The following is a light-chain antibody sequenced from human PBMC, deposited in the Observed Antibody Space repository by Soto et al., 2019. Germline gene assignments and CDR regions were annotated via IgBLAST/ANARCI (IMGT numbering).Light chain of an antibody. CDR3: AAWDDTLNGLYV. V-gene: IGLV1-44*01. CDR2: SNN. CDR1: ISNIGSNT. J-gene: IGLJ1*01. Sequence: QPPPSQLASASATPGQRVTISCSGSISNIGSNTVSWYQHLPGTAPKLLIYSNNQRPSGVPDRFSGSKYGNSYSLAISGLQSEDEDDYYCAAWDDTLNGLYVFGTGTKVTVL.